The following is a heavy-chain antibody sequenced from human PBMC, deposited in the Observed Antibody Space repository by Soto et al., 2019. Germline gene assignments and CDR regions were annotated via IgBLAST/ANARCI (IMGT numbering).Heavy chain of an antibody. CDR1: GFTFSTYA. CDR3: AKGDTTAVGTVDY. CDR2: ISGGGDNT. D-gene: IGHD6-13*01. J-gene: IGHJ4*02. Sequence: EVQLLESGGGLVQPGGSLRLSCAASGFTFSTYAMTWVRQAPGKGLEWVSAISGGGDNTYYADSVKGRFTISRDNSKSTLYLQMNSLRVEDTALYYCAKGDTTAVGTVDYWGQGTLVTVSS. V-gene: IGHV3-23*01.